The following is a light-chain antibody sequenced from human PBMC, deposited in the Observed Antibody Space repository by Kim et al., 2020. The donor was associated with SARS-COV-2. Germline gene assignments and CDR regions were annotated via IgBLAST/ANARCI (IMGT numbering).Light chain of an antibody. CDR2: AAS. CDR3: QQSYSTSWT. V-gene: IGKV1-39*01. J-gene: IGKJ1*01. CDR1: QSISSY. Sequence: DIQMTQSPSSLSASVGDRVTITCRASQSISSYLNWYQQKPGKAPNLLIYAASSLHSGVPSRFSGSGSGTDFTLTISSLQPEDFYYCQQSYSTSWTFGQGTKVDIK.